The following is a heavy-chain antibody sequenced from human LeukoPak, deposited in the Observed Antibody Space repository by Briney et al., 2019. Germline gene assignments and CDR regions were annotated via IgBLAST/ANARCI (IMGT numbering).Heavy chain of an antibody. Sequence: GGSLRLSCAASGFTFSSYEMNWVRQAPGKGLEWVSYISSSGSTIYYADSVKGRFTISRDNAENSLYLQMNSLRAEDTAVYYCAREGQQLATWYYGMDVWGKGTTVTVSS. V-gene: IGHV3-48*03. CDR2: ISSSGSTI. D-gene: IGHD6-13*01. CDR3: AREGQQLATWYYGMDV. CDR1: GFTFSSYE. J-gene: IGHJ6*04.